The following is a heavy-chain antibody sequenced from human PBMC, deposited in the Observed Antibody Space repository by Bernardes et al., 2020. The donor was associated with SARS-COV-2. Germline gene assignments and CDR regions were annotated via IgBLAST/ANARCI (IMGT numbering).Heavy chain of an antibody. Sequence: GAYPNTSRKGPRYRLTRYWIGWVRPIPGTGLQWLGIIYPAHSDTSYSPSFQGQVTISADKSISTAYLQWSSLKASDTAMYYCARQNCGGDCSFDYWGQGTLVTVSS. V-gene: IGHV5-51*01. CDR1: RYRLTRYW. CDR3: ARQNCGGDCSFDY. CDR2: IYPAHSDT. D-gene: IGHD2-21*02. J-gene: IGHJ4*02.